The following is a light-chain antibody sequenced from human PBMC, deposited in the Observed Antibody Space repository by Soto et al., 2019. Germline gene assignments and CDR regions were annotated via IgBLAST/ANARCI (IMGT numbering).Light chain of an antibody. Sequence: EIVMTQSPATLSVSPGERATLSCRASQSVGSNLAWYQQKPGQAPRLLMYDASTRATGVPARFSGSGSGAEFTLPIISRQSEDFAVSYCQQYNNRPPWTFGQGTKVEIK. J-gene: IGKJ1*01. V-gene: IGKV3-15*01. CDR2: DAS. CDR3: QQYNNRPPWT. CDR1: QSVGSN.